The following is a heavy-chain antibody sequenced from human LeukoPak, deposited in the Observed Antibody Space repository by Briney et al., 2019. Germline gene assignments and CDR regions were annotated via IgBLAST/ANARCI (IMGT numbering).Heavy chain of an antibody. CDR3: ATALRRRAVALRHDY. V-gene: IGHV1-24*01. Sequence: ASVKVSCKVSGYTLTELSMHWVRQAPGKGLEWMGGFDPEDGETIYAQKFQGRVTMTEDTSTDTAYMELSSLRSEDTAVYYCATALRRRAVALRHDYWGQGTLVTVSS. J-gene: IGHJ4*02. CDR1: GYTLTELS. D-gene: IGHD6-19*01. CDR2: FDPEDGET.